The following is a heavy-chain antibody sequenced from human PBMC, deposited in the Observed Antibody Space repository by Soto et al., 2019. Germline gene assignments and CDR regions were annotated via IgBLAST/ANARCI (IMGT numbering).Heavy chain of an antibody. CDR3: AKILIPVSDPRREAFDI. V-gene: IGHV3-21*01. D-gene: IGHD6-19*01. CDR1: GFTFNTYS. J-gene: IGHJ3*02. CDR2: ISTSSTYI. Sequence: EVQLVESGGGLVKPGGSLRLSCAASGFTFNTYSMNWVRQAPGKGLQWVSSISTSSTYIYYADSVKGRFTISRDDAKNSLYLQMNSLRAEDTAVYYCAKILIPVSDPRREAFDIWGQGTMVTVSS.